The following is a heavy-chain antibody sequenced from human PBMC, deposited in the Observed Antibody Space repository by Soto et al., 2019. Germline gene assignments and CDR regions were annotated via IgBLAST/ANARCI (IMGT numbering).Heavy chain of an antibody. D-gene: IGHD2-15*01. Sequence: PGWPLRHSCSASLFTFSSYGMHWVLDSPGKWLEFLAVISYDGSNKYYADSVKGRFTISRDNSKNTLYLQMNSLRAEDTAVYYCAKDLSPLRRLPDYWGQGTLVTVSS. V-gene: IGHV3-30*18. CDR3: AKDLSPLRRLPDY. CDR1: LFTFSSYG. CDR2: ISYDGSNK. J-gene: IGHJ4*02.